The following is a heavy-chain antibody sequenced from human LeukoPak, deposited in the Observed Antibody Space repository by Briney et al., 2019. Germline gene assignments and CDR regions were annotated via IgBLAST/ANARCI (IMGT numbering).Heavy chain of an antibody. CDR3: STDSYS. V-gene: IGHV3-15*01. CDR1: GFTFTQAW. J-gene: IGHJ4*02. CDR2: IKSKPSGGRI. Sequence: GGSLRLSCAASGFTFTQAWMIWARLAPGKGLEWVGRIKSKPSGGRIDYAEPVKGRFSISRDDSNNILYLQMSSLKTEDTAVYYCSTDSYSWGQGTPVTVSS.